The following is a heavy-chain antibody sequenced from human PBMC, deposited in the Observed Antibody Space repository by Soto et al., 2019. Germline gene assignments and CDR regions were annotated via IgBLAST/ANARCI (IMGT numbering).Heavy chain of an antibody. CDR2: ISAYNGNT. Sequence: ASVKVSCQASGYTFTSYGISWVRQAPGQGLEWMGWISAYNGNTNYAQKLQGRVTMTTDTSTSTAYMELRSLRSDDTAVYYCARETGIAVAGTGSGWFDPWGQGTLVTAPQ. J-gene: IGHJ5*02. D-gene: IGHD6-19*01. V-gene: IGHV1-18*01. CDR3: ARETGIAVAGTGSGWFDP. CDR1: GYTFTSYG.